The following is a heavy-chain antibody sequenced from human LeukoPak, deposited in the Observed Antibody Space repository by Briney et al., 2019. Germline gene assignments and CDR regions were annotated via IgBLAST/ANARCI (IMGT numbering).Heavy chain of an antibody. CDR3: VGGYYDSSGYSN. J-gene: IGHJ4*02. CDR2: ISAYNGNT. Sequence: GASVKVSCKASGGTFSSYAISWVRQAPGQGLEWMGWISAYNGNTNYAQKLQGRVTMTTDTSTSTAYMELRSLRSDDTAVYYCVGGYYDSSGYSNWGQGTLVTVSS. V-gene: IGHV1-18*01. D-gene: IGHD3-22*01. CDR1: GGTFSSYA.